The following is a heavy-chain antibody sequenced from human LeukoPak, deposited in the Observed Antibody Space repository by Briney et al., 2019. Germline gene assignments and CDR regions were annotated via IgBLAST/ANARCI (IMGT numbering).Heavy chain of an antibody. V-gene: IGHV1-18*01. J-gene: IGHJ4*02. CDR2: ISAYNGNT. CDR1: GYTFTSYG. Sequence: ASVKVSCKASGYTFTSYGISWVRQAPGQGLEWMGWISAYNGNTNYAQKLQGRVTMTTDISTSTAYMELRSLRSDDTAVYYCARDLVDRRPYSVGAATHPARYWGQGTLVTVSS. D-gene: IGHD1-26*01. CDR3: ARDLVDRRPYSVGAATHPARY.